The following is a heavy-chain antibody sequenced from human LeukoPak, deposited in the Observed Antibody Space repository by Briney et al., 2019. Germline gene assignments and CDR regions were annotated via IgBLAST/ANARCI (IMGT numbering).Heavy chain of an antibody. J-gene: IGHJ4*02. D-gene: IGHD4/OR15-4a*01. V-gene: IGHV3-48*03. CDR1: GFTFSSYE. CDR3: ARDIYGGHGYSDY. CDR2: ISNSGSSGSSI. Sequence: GGSLRLSCAASGFTFSSYEMNWVRQAPGKGLEWVSYISNSGSSGSSIHYADSVKGRFTISRDNAKNSLYLQMNSLRAEDTAVYYCARDIYGGHGYSDYWGQGTLVTVSS.